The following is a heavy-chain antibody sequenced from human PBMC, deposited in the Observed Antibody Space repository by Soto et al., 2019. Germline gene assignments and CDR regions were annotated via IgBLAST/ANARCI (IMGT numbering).Heavy chain of an antibody. CDR1: GFTFSSYA. CDR2: ISSNGGST. V-gene: IGHV3-64*01. Sequence: EVQLVESGGGLVQPGGSLRLSCAASGFTFSSYAMHWVRQAPGKGLEYVSAISSNGGSTYYANSVKGRFTISRDNSKDTLELQMGSLRAEDMVVYYCARGRLVSFDIVVVVAATPPESDAFDIWGQGTMVTVSS. J-gene: IGHJ3*02. D-gene: IGHD2-15*01. CDR3: ARGRLVSFDIVVVVAATPPESDAFDI.